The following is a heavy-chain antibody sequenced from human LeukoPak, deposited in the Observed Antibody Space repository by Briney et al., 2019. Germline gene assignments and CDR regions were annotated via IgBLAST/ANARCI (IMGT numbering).Heavy chain of an antibody. D-gene: IGHD6-13*01. CDR3: AASIAAAGTVDY. J-gene: IGHJ4*02. V-gene: IGHV4-34*01. CDR1: GGSFSGYY. Sequence: SETLSLTCAVYGGSFSGYYWSWVRQPPGKGLEWIGEINHSGSTNYNPSLKSRVTISVDTSKNQFSLKLGSVTAADTAVYYCAASIAAAGTVDYWGQGTLVTVSS. CDR2: INHSGST.